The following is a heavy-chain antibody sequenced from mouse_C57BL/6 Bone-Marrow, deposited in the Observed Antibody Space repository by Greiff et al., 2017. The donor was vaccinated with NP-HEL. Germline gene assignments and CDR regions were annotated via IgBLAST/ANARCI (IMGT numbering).Heavy chain of an antibody. V-gene: IGHV1-81*01. CDR3: ASVWMSTMVTRTW. Sequence: VKVVESGAELARPGASVKLSCKASGYTFTSYGISWVKQRTGQGLEWIGEIYPRSGNTYYNEKFKGKATLTADKSSSTAYMELRSLTSEDSAVYFCASVWMSTMVTRTWWGQGTTLTVSS. J-gene: IGHJ2*01. D-gene: IGHD2-1*01. CDR1: GYTFTSYG. CDR2: IYPRSGNT.